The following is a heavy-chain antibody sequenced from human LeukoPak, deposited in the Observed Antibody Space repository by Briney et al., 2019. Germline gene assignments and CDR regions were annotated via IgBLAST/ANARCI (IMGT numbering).Heavy chain of an antibody. CDR2: IKQDGSEK. Sequence: GGSLILSCAASGFTFSSHWMKWVRQAPGKGLEWVANIKQDGSEKYYVDSVKGRFTISGDNAKNSLYLQMNSLRAEDTAVYYCARSVKRGVFDIWGQGTMVTVSS. CDR3: ARSVKRGVFDI. CDR1: GFTFSSHW. J-gene: IGHJ3*02. V-gene: IGHV3-7*01.